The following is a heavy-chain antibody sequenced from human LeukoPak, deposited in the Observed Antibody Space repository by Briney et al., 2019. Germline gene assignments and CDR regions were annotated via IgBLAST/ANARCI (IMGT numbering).Heavy chain of an antibody. CDR2: INSDGRTT. V-gene: IGHV3-74*01. CDR1: GFTFTRHW. J-gene: IGHJ4*02. D-gene: IGHD3-22*01. Sequence: GGSLRLSCAASGFTFTRHWMHWVRQAPGKGLVWVSRINSDGRTTTYADSVKGRFTISRDNAKNTLYLQMNSLRAEDTAVYYCAMIKEGWGQGTLVTVSS. CDR3: AMIKEG.